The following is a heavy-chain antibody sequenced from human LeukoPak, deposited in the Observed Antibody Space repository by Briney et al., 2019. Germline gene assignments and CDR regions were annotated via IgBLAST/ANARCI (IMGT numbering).Heavy chain of an antibody. D-gene: IGHD6-19*01. V-gene: IGHV3-23*01. Sequence: GSLRLSCAASGFTVSSNYMSWVRQAPGKGLEWVSAISGSGGSTYYADSVKGRFTISRDNSKNTLYLQMNSLRAEDTAVYYCAKDYSSGWHFDYWGQGTLVTVSS. CDR2: ISGSGGST. CDR1: GFTVSSNY. CDR3: AKDYSSGWHFDY. J-gene: IGHJ4*02.